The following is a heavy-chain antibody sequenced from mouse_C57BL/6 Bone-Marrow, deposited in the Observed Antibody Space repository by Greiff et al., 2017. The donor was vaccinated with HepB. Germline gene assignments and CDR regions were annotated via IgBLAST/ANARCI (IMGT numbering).Heavy chain of an antibody. CDR3: ARSSMVTTDY. V-gene: IGHV1-18*01. CDR1: GYTFTDYN. CDR2: INPNNGGT. Sequence: VHVKQSGPELVKPGASVKIPCKASGYTFTDYNMDWVKQSHGKSLEWIGDINPNNGGTIYNQKFKGKATLTVDKSSSTAYMELRSLTSEDTAVYYCARSSMVTTDYWGQGTTLTVSS. D-gene: IGHD2-2*01. J-gene: IGHJ2*01.